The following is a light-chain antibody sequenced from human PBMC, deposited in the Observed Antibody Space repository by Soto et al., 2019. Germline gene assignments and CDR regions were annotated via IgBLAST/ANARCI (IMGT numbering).Light chain of an antibody. V-gene: IGKV3-15*01. CDR1: QSVNTN. CDR2: GAS. J-gene: IGKJ4*01. CDR3: HQYNHWPPWLT. Sequence: EIEMTQSPATLSVSPGERATLSCRASQSVNTNLAWYQQKPGQAPRLLIYGASTMDPGIPARFSGSGSGTECTLTVSSLQSEDFAIYYCHQYNHWPPWLTFGGGTKVEVK.